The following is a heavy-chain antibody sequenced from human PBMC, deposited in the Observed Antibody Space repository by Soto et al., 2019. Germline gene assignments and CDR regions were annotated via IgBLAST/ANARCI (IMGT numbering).Heavy chain of an antibody. V-gene: IGHV5-51*01. Sequence: PGESLKISCKGSGYSFAGYWITWVRQKPGKGLEWMGRIDPGDSDTRYSPSFQGQVTISADKSISTAYLQWSSLKASDTAMYYCARRQYYYDSSGYPDYWGQGTLVTVSS. D-gene: IGHD3-22*01. J-gene: IGHJ4*02. CDR2: IDPGDSDT. CDR1: GYSFAGYW. CDR3: ARRQYYYDSSGYPDY.